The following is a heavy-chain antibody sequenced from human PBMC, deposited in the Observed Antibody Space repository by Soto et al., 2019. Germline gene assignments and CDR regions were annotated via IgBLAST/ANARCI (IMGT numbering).Heavy chain of an antibody. V-gene: IGHV1-18*01. CDR3: ARADQYYDSSGYAN. CDR1: GYSFGTSG. D-gene: IGHD3-22*01. J-gene: IGHJ4*02. CDR2: ISAYNGNT. Sequence: QVKLVQSGTEVKKPGASVKVSCKASGYSFGTSGSSWVRQAPGQGLEWMGWISAYNGNTNYDQKLQDRATMTTDTSTNTAYLELRSLRSDDTAVYYCARADQYYDSSGYANWGQGTLVTVSS.